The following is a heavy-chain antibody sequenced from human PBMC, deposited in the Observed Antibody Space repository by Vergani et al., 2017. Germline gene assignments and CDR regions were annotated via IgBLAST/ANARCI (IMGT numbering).Heavy chain of an antibody. Sequence: EVQLVESGGDLVQPGRSLRLSCTASGFTFGYYDMGWFRQAPGQGLEWVVGTRSKAYGQTTIYAASVKGRFTISRDDYKSIAYLQMNNLQTEDTAMYYCVRDQVTMLRGSDALDIWGQGTMVTVSS. J-gene: IGHJ3*02. CDR3: VRDQVTMLRGSDALDI. V-gene: IGHV3-49*03. CDR1: GFTFGYYD. CDR2: TRSKAYGQTT. D-gene: IGHD3-10*01.